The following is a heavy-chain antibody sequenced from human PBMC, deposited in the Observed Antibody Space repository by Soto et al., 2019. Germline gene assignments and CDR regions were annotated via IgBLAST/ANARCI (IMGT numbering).Heavy chain of an antibody. V-gene: IGHV4-30-2*01. Sequence: TLSLTCADSGGSISSGGYSWSWIRQPPGKGLEWIGYIYHSGSTYYNPSLKSRVTISVDTSKNQFSLKLSSVTAADTAVYYCARSRYSGYDSLDYWGQGTLVTVSS. CDR3: ARSRYSGYDSLDY. D-gene: IGHD5-12*01. CDR1: GGSISSGGYS. CDR2: IYHSGST. J-gene: IGHJ4*02.